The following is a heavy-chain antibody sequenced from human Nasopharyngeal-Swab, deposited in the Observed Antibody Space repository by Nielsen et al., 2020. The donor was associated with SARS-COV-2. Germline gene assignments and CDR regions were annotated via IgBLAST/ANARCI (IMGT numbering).Heavy chain of an antibody. CDR1: GFTFSSYW. V-gene: IGHV3-7*01. Sequence: GGSLRLSCAASGFTFSSYWMSWVRQAPGKGLEWVANIKQDGSEKNYVDSVKGRFTISRDNAKNSLYLQMNSLRAEDTAVYYCARHYDYVWGSYRPFDYWGQGTLVTVSS. CDR2: IKQDGSEK. J-gene: IGHJ4*02. CDR3: ARHYDYVWGSYRPFDY. D-gene: IGHD3-16*02.